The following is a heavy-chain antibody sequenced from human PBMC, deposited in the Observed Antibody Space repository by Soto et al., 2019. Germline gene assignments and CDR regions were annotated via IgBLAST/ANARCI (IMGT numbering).Heavy chain of an antibody. CDR2: IYHSGST. J-gene: IGHJ4*02. V-gene: IGHV4-30-4*01. CDR1: GGSMRSGDYY. Sequence: QVQLQESGPGLVKSSQTLSLTCTVSGGSMRSGDYYWSWIRQPPGKGLEWIGYIYHSGSTYYNPSLKSRVTISVDTSKNQFSLKLSSVTAADTAVYYCDRAPFYYDGRGGGRYLDYWGQGTLVTVSS. D-gene: IGHD3-22*01. CDR3: DRAPFYYDGRGGGRYLDY.